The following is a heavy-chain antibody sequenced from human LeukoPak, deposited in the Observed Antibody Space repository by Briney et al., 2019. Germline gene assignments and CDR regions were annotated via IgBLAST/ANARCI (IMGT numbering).Heavy chain of an antibody. J-gene: IGHJ4*02. CDR3: ARVKSSGWYFNY. V-gene: IGHV3-21*01. Sequence: NLGGSLRLSCAASGFTFSSYSMNWVRQAPGKGLEWSSSISSSSSYIYYADSVKGRFIISRDNAKNSLYLQMNSLRAEDTAVYYCARVKSSGWYFNYWGQGTLVTVSS. CDR2: ISSSSSYI. CDR1: GFTFSSYS. D-gene: IGHD6-19*01.